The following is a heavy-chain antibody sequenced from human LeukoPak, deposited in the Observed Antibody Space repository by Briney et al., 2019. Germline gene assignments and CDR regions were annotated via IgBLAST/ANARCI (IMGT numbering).Heavy chain of an antibody. CDR1: GFTFSSYS. CDR3: ARGNIGYCSSTSCYEGDY. CDR2: ISISSSTI. V-gene: IGHV3-48*01. J-gene: IGHJ4*02. Sequence: PGGSLRLSCAASGFTFSSYSMNWVRQAPGKGLEWASYISISSSTIYYADSVKGRFTISRDNAKNSLYLQMNSLRAEDTAVYYCARGNIGYCSSTSCYEGDYWGQGTLVTVSS. D-gene: IGHD2-2*01.